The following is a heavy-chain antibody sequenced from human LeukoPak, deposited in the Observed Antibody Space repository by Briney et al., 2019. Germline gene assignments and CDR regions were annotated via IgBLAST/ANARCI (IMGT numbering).Heavy chain of an antibody. D-gene: IGHD5-24*01. J-gene: IGHJ4*02. CDR1: GFTFSSYN. CDR2: ISSSRITI. V-gene: IGHV3-48*01. Sequence: GGSLRLSCAASGFTFSSYNMNWVRQAPGKGLEWVSYISSSRITIHYADSVKGRFTISRDSAKNSLYLQMNSLRVEDTAVYYCAKEGRSLQTYWGQGTLVTVSS. CDR3: AKEGRSLQTY.